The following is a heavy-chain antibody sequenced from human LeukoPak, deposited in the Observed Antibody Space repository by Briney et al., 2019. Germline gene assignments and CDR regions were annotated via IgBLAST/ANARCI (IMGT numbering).Heavy chain of an antibody. J-gene: IGHJ4*02. D-gene: IGHD2-2*01. CDR1: GVSFSDYC. CDR3: ARIGSHCRGTSCYGDY. CDR2: INHGGSS. V-gene: IGHV4-34*01. Sequence: SETLSLTCAVYGVSFSDYCWSWIRQPPGKGLEWIGEINHGGSSDYNPSLRSRVTISVDASKNQFSLRLSSVTAADTAVYYCARIGSHCRGTSCYGDYWGQGALVTVSS.